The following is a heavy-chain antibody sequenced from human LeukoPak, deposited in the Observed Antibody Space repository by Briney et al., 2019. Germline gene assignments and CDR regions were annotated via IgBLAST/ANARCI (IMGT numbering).Heavy chain of an antibody. D-gene: IGHD5-24*01. V-gene: IGHV1-46*01. CDR1: GYSFTSYY. CDR2: INPSGGST. Sequence: GASVKVSCKASGYSFTSYYMHWVRQAPGQGLEWMGIINPSGGSTRYAQKFQGRVTMTRDTSTSTVYMELSSLRSEDTAVFYCARDKGSPSEEKWLQPSYYFDYWGQGTLVTVSS. CDR3: ARDKGSPSEEKWLQPSYYFDY. J-gene: IGHJ4*02.